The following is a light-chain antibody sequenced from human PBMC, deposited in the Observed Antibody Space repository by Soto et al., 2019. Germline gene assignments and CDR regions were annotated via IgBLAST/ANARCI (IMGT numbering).Light chain of an antibody. CDR1: QSVSSH. V-gene: IGKV3-15*01. CDR3: QLSNNLAHT. Sequence: ERVMTQSPATLSVSPGERATLSCRASQSVSSHLAWYQQKPGQAPRLLIYDTSIWATGVSVRFSGSGPGTEFTLTISRLQSEDFGVYYCQLSNNLAHTCGQGTKLEI. J-gene: IGKJ2*01. CDR2: DTS.